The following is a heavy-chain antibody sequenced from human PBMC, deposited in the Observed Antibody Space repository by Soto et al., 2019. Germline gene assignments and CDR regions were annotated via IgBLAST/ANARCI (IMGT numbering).Heavy chain of an antibody. D-gene: IGHD3-22*01. V-gene: IGHV1-69*06. CDR1: EDTFRNYA. Sequence: QVELVQSGAEVKKPGSSVKVSCQASEDTFRNYAISWVRQAPGQGLEWMGGIIPIFGTANYEQKFQGIVTITSNTSANTVYLELSILRSEDTAVYYFASTKYDSSAYYYWYLGLWGRCTLVTVSS. J-gene: IGHJ2*01. CDR3: ASTKYDSSAYYYWYLGL. CDR2: IIPIFGTA.